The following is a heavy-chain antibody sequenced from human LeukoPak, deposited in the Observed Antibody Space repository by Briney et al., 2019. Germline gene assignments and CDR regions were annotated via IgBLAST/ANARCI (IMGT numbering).Heavy chain of an antibody. Sequence: GGSLRLSCAASGFTFSSYAMSWVRQAPGKGLEWVSAISGSGGSTYYADSVKGRFTISRDNSKNTLYLQMNSLRAEDTAVYYCAKDGAGVRTLGYFDLWGRGTLVTVSS. J-gene: IGHJ2*01. CDR1: GFTFSSYA. D-gene: IGHD7-27*01. V-gene: IGHV3-23*01. CDR2: ISGSGGST. CDR3: AKDGAGVRTLGYFDL.